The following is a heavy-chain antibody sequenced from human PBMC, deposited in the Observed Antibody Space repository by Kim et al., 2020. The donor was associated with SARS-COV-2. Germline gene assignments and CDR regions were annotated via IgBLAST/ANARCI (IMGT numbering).Heavy chain of an antibody. CDR2: ISFDGSNK. Sequence: GGSLRLSCAASGFTFSSYGIHWVRQAPGMGLEWVAVISFDGSNKYYGDSVKGRFTISRDNSKNTLYLEMNSLRAYDTAMYYCVRMILVRGITYYGMDVWGQGTTVTVSS. D-gene: IGHD3-10*01. CDR1: GFTFSSYG. V-gene: IGHV3-33*05. CDR3: VRMILVRGITYYGMDV. J-gene: IGHJ6*02.